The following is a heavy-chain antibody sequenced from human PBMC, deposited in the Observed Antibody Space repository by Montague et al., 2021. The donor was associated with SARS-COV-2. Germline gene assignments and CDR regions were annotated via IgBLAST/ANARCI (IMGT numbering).Heavy chain of an antibody. J-gene: IGHJ4*02. Sequence: SETLSITCIVSGSSVRSYYWSWIRQPPGKGLEWIGYIYGSGSTNYNPSLKSRVTISVDTSKNQCSLKLSSVTAADTAVYSCARENTVTTFGGPYYIDSWGQGTLVTVSA. V-gene: IGHV4-59*02. D-gene: IGHD4-17*01. CDR2: IYGSGST. CDR3: ARENTVTTFGGPYYIDS. CDR1: GSSVRSYY.